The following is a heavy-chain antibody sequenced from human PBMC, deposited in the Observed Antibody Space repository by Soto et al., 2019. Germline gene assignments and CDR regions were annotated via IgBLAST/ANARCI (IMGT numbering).Heavy chain of an antibody. CDR2: IIPILGIA. V-gene: IGHV1-69*02. D-gene: IGHD6-13*01. J-gene: IGHJ2*01. CDR1: AGTFSSYT. CDR3: ARVGYTENYWYFDL. Sequence: QVQLVQSGAEVKKPGSSVKVSCKASAGTFSSYTISWVRQAPGQGLEWMGRIIPILGIANYAQKLQGRVTITADKSTSTAYMELSSLRSEDTAVYYCARVGYTENYWYFDLWGRGTLVTVSS.